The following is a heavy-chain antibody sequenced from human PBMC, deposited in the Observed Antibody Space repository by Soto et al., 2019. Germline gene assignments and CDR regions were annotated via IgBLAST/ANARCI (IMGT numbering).Heavy chain of an antibody. CDR2: INPSGDTT. CDR3: ASLRPWFGEPWRGQYFDF. V-gene: IGHV1-46*03. Sequence: QVQLVQSGAEVRKPGASVKVSCKASGYSVTSYYIHWVRQAPGQGLEWMGIINPSGDTTTYAQRFQGRVTMTRDTSTNTIYMGLSSLRSEDTAVYFCASLRPWFGEPWRGQYFDFWGQGTLVTVSS. J-gene: IGHJ4*02. D-gene: IGHD3-10*01. CDR1: GYSVTSYY.